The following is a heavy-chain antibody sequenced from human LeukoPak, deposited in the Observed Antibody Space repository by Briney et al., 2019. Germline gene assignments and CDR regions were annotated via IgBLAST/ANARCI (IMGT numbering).Heavy chain of an antibody. D-gene: IGHD6-19*01. V-gene: IGHV1-8*03. CDR3: AREVRHSSGWGYYYYYYMDV. CDR2: MNPNSGNT. J-gene: IGHJ6*03. CDR1: GYTFTSYD. Sequence: ASVKVSCKASGYTFTSYDINWVRQATGQGLEWMGWMNPNSGNTGYAQKFQGRVTITRNTSISTAYMELSSLRSEDTAVYYCAREVRHSSGWGYYYYYYMDVWGKGTTVTVSS.